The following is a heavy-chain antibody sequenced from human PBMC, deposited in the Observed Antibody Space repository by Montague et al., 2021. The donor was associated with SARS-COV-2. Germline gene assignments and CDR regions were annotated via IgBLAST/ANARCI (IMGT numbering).Heavy chain of an antibody. V-gene: IGHV4-59*01. CDR2: IFHSGRT. Sequence: SETLSLTCTVSGASIDSFYWSWIRRPPGKGLEWIGCIFHSGRTYYNPSLKNRVSMSVDTSKNQVSLRLSSLTATDTAVYYCARGGYYDNTRYYSDYYYNMDVWGQGTTVTVSS. J-gene: IGHJ6*02. D-gene: IGHD3-22*01. CDR1: GASIDSFY. CDR3: ARGGYYDNTRYYSDYYYNMDV.